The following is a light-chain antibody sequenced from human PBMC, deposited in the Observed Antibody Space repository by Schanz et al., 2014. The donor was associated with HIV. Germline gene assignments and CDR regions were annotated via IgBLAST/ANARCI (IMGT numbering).Light chain of an antibody. V-gene: IGKV3-20*01. CDR3: QQDGALPQS. CDR1: ESVSSRY. Sequence: MVLTQSPGTLSLSPGERATLSCRASESVSSRYLASYQQRPGQPPRVLLYGASSRATGVPDRFSGSGSGTDFSLTISRLEPEEFAVYYCQQDGALPQSFGQGTKLEIK. CDR2: GAS. J-gene: IGKJ2*03.